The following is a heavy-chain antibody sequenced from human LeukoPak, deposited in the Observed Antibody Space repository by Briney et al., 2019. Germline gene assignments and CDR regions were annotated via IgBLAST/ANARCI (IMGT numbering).Heavy chain of an antibody. CDR2: INSDGSST. D-gene: IGHD3-3*01. Sequence: GGSLRLSCAASGFTFISYWMHLVRQAPGKGLVWVSRINSDGSSTSYANSVKVRFTISRDNAKNTLYLQMNSLRAEDTAVYYCARDWSDTIFGVVNDYWGQGTLVTVSS. CDR3: ARDWSDTIFGVVNDY. J-gene: IGHJ4*02. V-gene: IGHV3-74*01. CDR1: GFTFISYW.